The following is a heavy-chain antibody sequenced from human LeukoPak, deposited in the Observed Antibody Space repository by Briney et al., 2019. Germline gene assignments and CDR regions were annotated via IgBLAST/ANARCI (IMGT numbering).Heavy chain of an antibody. D-gene: IGHD4-17*01. CDR2: ISYDGSNK. Sequence: QAGRSLRLSCAASGFTFSSYAMHWVRQAPGKGLEWVAVISYDGSNKYYADSVKGRFTISRDNSKNTLYLQMNSLRAEDTAVYYCARDPLIYGDYALPPPGLGTFDYWGQGTLVTVSS. V-gene: IGHV3-30-3*01. CDR3: ARDPLIYGDYALPPPGLGTFDY. CDR1: GFTFSSYA. J-gene: IGHJ4*02.